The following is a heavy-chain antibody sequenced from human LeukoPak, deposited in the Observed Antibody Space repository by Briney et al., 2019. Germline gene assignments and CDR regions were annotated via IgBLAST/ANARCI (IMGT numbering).Heavy chain of an antibody. Sequence: GGSLRLSCAASGFTFSSYAMSWVRQAPGKGLEWVSAISGSGGSTYYADSVKGRFTISRDNSKNTLYLQMNSLRAEDTAVYYCATTPWQWLVHPDYWGQGTLVTVSS. CDR1: GFTFSSYA. V-gene: IGHV3-23*01. D-gene: IGHD6-19*01. CDR2: ISGSGGST. CDR3: ATTPWQWLVHPDY. J-gene: IGHJ4*02.